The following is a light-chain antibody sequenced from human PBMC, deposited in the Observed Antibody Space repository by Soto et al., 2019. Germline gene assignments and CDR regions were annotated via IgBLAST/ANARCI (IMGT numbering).Light chain of an antibody. J-gene: IGLJ3*02. V-gene: IGLV1-40*01. CDR2: GHS. CDR1: SSNIGAGYD. CDR3: QSYDGRLSGWV. Sequence: QSVLTQPPSXXXXXXXXXXXSCTGSSSNIGAGYDVHWFQQLPGTAPKLLIYGHSNRPSGVPDRFSGSKSGTSASLAITGLQAEDEADYYCQSYDGRLSGWVFGGGTKLTVL.